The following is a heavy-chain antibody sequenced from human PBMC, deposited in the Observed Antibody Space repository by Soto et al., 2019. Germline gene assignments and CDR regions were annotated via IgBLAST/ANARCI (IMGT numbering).Heavy chain of an antibody. J-gene: IGHJ4*02. V-gene: IGHV4-59*12. Sequence: SETLSLTCTVSGGSISSYYWSWIRQPPGKGLEWIGYIYYSGSTNYNPSLKSRVTISVDTSKNQFSLNLTSVTAADTAVYYCAVTTPMVRGGIDYWGQGTLVTVSS. CDR2: IYYSGST. CDR3: AVTTPMVRGGIDY. D-gene: IGHD3-10*01. CDR1: GGSISSYY.